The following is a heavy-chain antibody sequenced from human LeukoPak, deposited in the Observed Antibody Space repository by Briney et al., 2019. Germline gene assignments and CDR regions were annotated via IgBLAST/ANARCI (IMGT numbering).Heavy chain of an antibody. CDR3: ARDRGYYGSGPFDP. Sequence: PSETLSLTCTVSGYSISSGYYWSWIRQPPGKGLEWIGSIYHSGSTNYNPSLKSRVTISVDKSKNQFSLKLSSVTAADTAVYYCARDRGYYGSGPFDPWGQGTLVTVSS. J-gene: IGHJ5*02. CDR1: GYSISSGYY. CDR2: IYHSGST. D-gene: IGHD3-10*01. V-gene: IGHV4-38-2*02.